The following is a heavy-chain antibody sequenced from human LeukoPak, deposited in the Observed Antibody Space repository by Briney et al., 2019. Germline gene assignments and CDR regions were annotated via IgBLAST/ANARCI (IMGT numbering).Heavy chain of an antibody. CDR1: RYTFTSYY. J-gene: IGHJ6*04. Sequence: ASVKVSCKASRYTFTSYYMHWVRQAPGQGLEWMGIINPSGGSTSYAQKFQGRVTMTRDTSTSTVYMELSSLRSEDTAVYYCARDLWFGESSYGMDVWGKGTTVTVSS. D-gene: IGHD3-10*01. CDR3: ARDLWFGESSYGMDV. CDR2: INPSGGST. V-gene: IGHV1-46*01.